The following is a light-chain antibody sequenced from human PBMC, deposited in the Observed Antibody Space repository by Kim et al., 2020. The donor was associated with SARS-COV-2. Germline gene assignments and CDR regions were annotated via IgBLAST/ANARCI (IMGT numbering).Light chain of an antibody. CDR2: GKD. CDR3: SSRDTTNSHVV. CDR1: SLKTSY. V-gene: IGLV3-19*01. Sequence: LGQTVKVTGHGDSLKTSYATWYQQKPGQAPVLVLYGKDNRPSGIPDRFSGSSSSNTGSLTITGAQAEDEADYYCSSRDTTNSHVVFGGGTQLTVL. J-gene: IGLJ3*02.